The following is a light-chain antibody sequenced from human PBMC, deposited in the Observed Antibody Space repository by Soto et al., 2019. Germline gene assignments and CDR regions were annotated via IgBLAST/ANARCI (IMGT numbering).Light chain of an antibody. CDR1: QSVSSN. CDR3: QQYDDWPRT. J-gene: IGKJ1*01. Sequence: ETVMTQSPTTLSVSPGERATLSCRAGQSVSSNLAWYQQKPGQAPRLLIQSASARATGIPARFSGSGSGTEFTLTISSLQSEDFAVYYCQQYDDWPRTFGQGTKVDIK. V-gene: IGKV3-15*01. CDR2: SAS.